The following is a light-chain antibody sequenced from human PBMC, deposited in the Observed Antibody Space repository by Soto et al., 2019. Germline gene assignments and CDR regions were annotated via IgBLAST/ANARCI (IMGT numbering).Light chain of an antibody. J-gene: IGKJ1*01. V-gene: IGKV3-20*01. CDR3: QQYGSSPWT. Sequence: EIVLTQSPATLSLSPGERATLSCRASQSVSSYLAWYQQKPGQAPRLLIYGASTRATGIPARFSGSGSGTDFTLTISRLEPEEFAVYYCQQYGSSPWTFGQGTKVDI. CDR2: GAS. CDR1: QSVSSY.